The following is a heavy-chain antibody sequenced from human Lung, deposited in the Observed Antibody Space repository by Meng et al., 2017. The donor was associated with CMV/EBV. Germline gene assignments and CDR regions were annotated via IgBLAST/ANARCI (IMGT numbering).Heavy chain of an antibody. CDR3: ARSIVVVIATLDP. CDR2: INPNTGDT. CDR1: GYTFTAYY. D-gene: IGHD2-21*01. V-gene: IGHV1-2*02. Sequence: SVXVSXXASGYTFTAYYLHWVRQAPGQGLEWMGWINPNTGDTNYAQKFQGRVTMTRDTSISTAYMELSSLTSDDTAVYYCARSIVVVIATLDPWGQGNLVTGSS. J-gene: IGHJ5*02.